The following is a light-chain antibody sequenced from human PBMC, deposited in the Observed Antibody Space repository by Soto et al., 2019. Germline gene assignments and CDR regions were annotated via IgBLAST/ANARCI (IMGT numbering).Light chain of an antibody. J-gene: IGKJ1*01. CDR3: QQRT. CDR2: KAS. CDR1: QGIRDW. Sequence: DTQLTQSPSTLSASIGDRVTITCRASQGIRDWLAWYQQRPGKAPKLLIYKASTLQSGVPLRFSGSGSGTEFTLTISSLQPDDFATYYCQQRTFGQGTKVEIK. V-gene: IGKV1-5*03.